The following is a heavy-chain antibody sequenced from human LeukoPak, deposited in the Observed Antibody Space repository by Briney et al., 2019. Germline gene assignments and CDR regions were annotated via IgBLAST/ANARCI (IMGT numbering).Heavy chain of an antibody. V-gene: IGHV4-61*02. CDR3: ARGEKGSSSGSINY. D-gene: IGHD6-6*01. CDR1: GGSFNIGTYY. CDR2: IYTRGST. J-gene: IGHJ4*02. Sequence: SQTLSLTCTVSGGSFNIGTYYWSWSRQPAGKGLECIGRIYTRGSTNYNPSHESRVTISVDTSKNQFSLKLSSVTAADTGVYYCARGEKGSSSGSINYWGQGTLVTVSS.